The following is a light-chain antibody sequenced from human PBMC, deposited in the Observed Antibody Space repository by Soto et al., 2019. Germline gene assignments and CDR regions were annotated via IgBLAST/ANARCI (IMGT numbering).Light chain of an antibody. CDR3: QQRSNWVT. V-gene: IGKV3-11*01. CDR1: QSVSSN. CDR2: GAS. Sequence: TVLTQSPATVSLSPWDRATLPCRASQSVSSNKLAWYQQKPGQAPRLLIYGASNRATGIPARFSGSGSGTDFTLTISSLEPEDFAVYYCQQRSNWVTFGQGTRLEIK. J-gene: IGKJ5*01.